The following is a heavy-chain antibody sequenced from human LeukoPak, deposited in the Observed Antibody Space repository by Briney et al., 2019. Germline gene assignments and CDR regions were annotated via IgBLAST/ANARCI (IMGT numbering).Heavy chain of an antibody. Sequence: GESLKISCKGSGYSFTSYWIGWARQMPGKGLEWMGLIYPADSDTRYSPSFQGQVNISADNYLSTASLQWRILQAPGPPFYSCARTSCSSTCISDYWGRGGLVADSS. CDR1: GYSFTSYW. D-gene: IGHD2-2*01. J-gene: IGHJ4*02. CDR3: ARTSCSSTCISDY. CDR2: IYPADSDT. V-gene: IGHV5-51*01.